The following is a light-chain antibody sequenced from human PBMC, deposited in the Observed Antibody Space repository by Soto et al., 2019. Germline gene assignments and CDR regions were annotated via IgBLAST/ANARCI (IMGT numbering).Light chain of an antibody. CDR1: QGISYY. V-gene: IGKV1-27*01. CDR2: AAS. Sequence: DIQMTQSPSSLSASVGDRVTITCRASQGISYYLAWYQQKPGKVPKLLIYAASTLQSGVPSRFSGRGSGTDFTLTISSLQPEDVATYYWQKYNSAPRTFGQGTKVEIK. J-gene: IGKJ1*01. CDR3: QKYNSAPRT.